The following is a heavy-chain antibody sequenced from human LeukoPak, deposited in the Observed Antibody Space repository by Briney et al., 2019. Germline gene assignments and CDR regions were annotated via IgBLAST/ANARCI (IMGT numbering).Heavy chain of an antibody. D-gene: IGHD5-18*01. CDR3: AKARGYSYAEYFQH. J-gene: IGHJ1*01. CDR1: GCTFDDYA. Sequence: SLRLSCAASGCTFDDYAMHWVRQAPGKGLEWVSGISWNSGIIGYAYSVKCRFTISRDTAHTSLYLQMNSLRAADRDLYYCAKARGYSYAEYFQHWGPGTLVTVSS. CDR2: ISWNSGII. V-gene: IGHV3-9*01.